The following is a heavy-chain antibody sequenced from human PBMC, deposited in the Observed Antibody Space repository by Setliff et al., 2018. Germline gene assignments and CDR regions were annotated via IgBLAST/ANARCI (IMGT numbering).Heavy chain of an antibody. D-gene: IGHD6-13*01. Sequence: GASVKVSCKASGYTFTSYYMHWVRQAPGQGLEWMGMVNPGGGSSTSTQRFQGRVTMTRDTSTNTAYMELNSLTSNDTAVYYCARAGLAAAGRKGILEYWGQGTLVTVSS. CDR3: ARAGLAAAGRKGILEY. J-gene: IGHJ4*02. CDR2: VNPGGGSS. CDR1: GYTFTSYY. V-gene: IGHV1-46*01.